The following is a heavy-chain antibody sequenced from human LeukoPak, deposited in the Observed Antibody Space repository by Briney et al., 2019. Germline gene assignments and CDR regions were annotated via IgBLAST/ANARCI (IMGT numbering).Heavy chain of an antibody. V-gene: IGHV3-74*01. D-gene: IGHD1-26*01. Sequence: GGSLRLSCAASGFTFSSNWMHWVRQAPGKGLVWVSRINSDGSITIYADSVKGRFTISRDNAKNTLYLRMNSLRAEDTAVYYCAGSGSRGNWFDPWGQGTPVTVSS. CDR3: AGSGSRGNWFDP. J-gene: IGHJ5*02. CDR2: INSDGSIT. CDR1: GFTFSSNW.